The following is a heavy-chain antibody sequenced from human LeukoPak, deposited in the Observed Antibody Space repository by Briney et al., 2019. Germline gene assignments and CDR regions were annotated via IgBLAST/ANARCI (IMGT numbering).Heavy chain of an antibody. J-gene: IGHJ4*02. CDR3: ARGLNSGSYGYFDY. Sequence: SVKVSCKASGGTFSSYAISWVRQAPGQGLEWMGGIIPIFGTANYAQKFQGRVTITADESTSTAYMELSSLRSEDTAVYYCARGLNSGSYGYFDYWGQRTLVTVSS. CDR2: IIPIFGTA. V-gene: IGHV1-69*13. D-gene: IGHD1-26*01. CDR1: GGTFSSYA.